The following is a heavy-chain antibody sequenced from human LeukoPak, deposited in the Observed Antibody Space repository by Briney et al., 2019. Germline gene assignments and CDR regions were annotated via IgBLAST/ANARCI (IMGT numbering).Heavy chain of an antibody. V-gene: IGHV3-21*01. J-gene: IGHJ5*02. D-gene: IGHD2-2*01. CDR3: ARDPRFVVVQAATGAWFDP. CDR2: ISSSSSYI. Sequence: GGSLRLSCAASGFTFSSYSMNWVRQAPGKGLEWVSSISSSSSYIYYADSVKGRFTISRDNAKNSLYLEMNSLRAEDTAVYYCARDPRFVVVQAATGAWFDPWGQGTLVTVSS. CDR1: GFTFSSYS.